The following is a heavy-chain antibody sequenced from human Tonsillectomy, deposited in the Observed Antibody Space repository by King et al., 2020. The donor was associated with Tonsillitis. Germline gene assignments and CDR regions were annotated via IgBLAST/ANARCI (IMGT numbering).Heavy chain of an antibody. Sequence: VQLVESGGGLVQPGGSLRLLCAASGFTFNNYWMTWVRQAPGKGLEWVATIKQDGSEKYYVDSVKGRFTISRDNAKNSLFLQMTSLRAEDTAVYYCARDIEVVAATMHNYYYGMDVWGQGTTVTVSS. D-gene: IGHD2-2*01. CDR2: IKQDGSEK. CDR1: GFTFNNYW. CDR3: ARDIEVVAATMHNYYYGMDV. J-gene: IGHJ6*02. V-gene: IGHV3-7*01.